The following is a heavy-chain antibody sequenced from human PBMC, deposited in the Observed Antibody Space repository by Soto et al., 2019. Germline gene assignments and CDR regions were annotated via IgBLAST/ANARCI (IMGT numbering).Heavy chain of an antibody. CDR1: GLTLSKYW. CDR2: INSDGRST. J-gene: IGHJ4*02. V-gene: IGHV3-74*01. D-gene: IGHD2-15*01. CDR3: SVVVIADTRNSLGY. Sequence: PGGSLRLSCAASGLTLSKYWMHWVRQAPGKGLVWVSRINSDGRSTSYVDSVKGRFTISRDNAKNTLYLEMNSLRAEDTAVYYCSVVVIADTRNSLGYWGQGTQVTVSS.